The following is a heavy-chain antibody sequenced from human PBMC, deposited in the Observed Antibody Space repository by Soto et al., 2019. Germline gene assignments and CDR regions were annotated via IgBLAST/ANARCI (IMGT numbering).Heavy chain of an antibody. CDR2: ISSNGVGT. V-gene: IGHV3-64*01. D-gene: IGHD6-6*01. J-gene: IGHJ6*03. Sequence: GGSLRLSCAASGFTFSSYAMSWVRQAPGKGLEYVSGISSNGVGTYYANSVQGRFTISRDNSKNTVYLQMGSLRPEDMAVYYCARRARPDFYYMVVWGKGTTVTVSS. CDR3: ARRARPDFYYMVV. CDR1: GFTFSSYA.